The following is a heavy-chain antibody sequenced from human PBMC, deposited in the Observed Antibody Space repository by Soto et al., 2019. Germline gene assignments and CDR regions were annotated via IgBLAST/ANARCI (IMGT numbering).Heavy chain of an antibody. CDR3: ARSYSNSVYYYYGMDV. J-gene: IGHJ6*02. CDR1: GGSISRYY. V-gene: IGHV4-59*01. D-gene: IGHD6-13*01. CDR2: IYYSGTT. Sequence: QVQLQESGPGLVKPSETLSLTCTVSGGSISRYYWSWIRQPPGKGLEWIAYIYYSGTTNYNPSLKSRVTISLDTSKNQFSLELSSVTAADTAIYYCARSYSNSVYYYYGMDVWGQGTTVTVSS.